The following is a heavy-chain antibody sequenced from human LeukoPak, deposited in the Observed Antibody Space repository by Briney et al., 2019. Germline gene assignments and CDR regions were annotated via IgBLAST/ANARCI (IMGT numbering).Heavy chain of an antibody. CDR1: GGSFNGYY. V-gene: IGHV4-34*01. CDR2: INHSGST. Sequence: SETLSLTCAVYGGSFNGYYWSWIRQPPGKGLEWIGEINHSGSTNYNPSLKSRVTISVDTSKNQFSLKLSSVTAADTAVYYCARGWSRAFFDYWGQGTLVTVSS. D-gene: IGHD3-3*01. CDR3: ARGWSRAFFDY. J-gene: IGHJ4*02.